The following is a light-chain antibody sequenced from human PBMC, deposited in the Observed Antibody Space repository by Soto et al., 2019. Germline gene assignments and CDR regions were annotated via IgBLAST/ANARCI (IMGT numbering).Light chain of an antibody. CDR1: QSISSN. CDR2: RTS. J-gene: IGKJ5*01. V-gene: IGKV3-15*01. Sequence: EIVMTQTPATLSVSPGERATLSCRASQSISSNLAWYQQKPGQAPRLLMFRTSSRATGIPARFSGSGSGTEFTLTISSLQSEDFAVYYCQQYDNWITFGRGTRLEIK. CDR3: QQYDNWIT.